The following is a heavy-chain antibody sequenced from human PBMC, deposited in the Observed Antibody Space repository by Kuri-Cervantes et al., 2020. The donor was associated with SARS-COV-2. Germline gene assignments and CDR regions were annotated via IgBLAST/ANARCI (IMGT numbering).Heavy chain of an antibody. V-gene: IGHV4-59*01. CDR3: ARDTGTYCSDISCYGYYYYYGMDV. D-gene: IGHD2-2*01. J-gene: IGHJ6*02. Sequence: SEAVSVSCTVSGASIISYYLSWIRQPPGKGLEWIVYISYRGNTTYNASLKSRVTISVDTSKNQFSLRLSSVTAADTAVYYCARDTGTYCSDISCYGYYYYYGMDVWCQGTTVTVSS. CDR2: ISYRGNT. CDR1: GASIISYY.